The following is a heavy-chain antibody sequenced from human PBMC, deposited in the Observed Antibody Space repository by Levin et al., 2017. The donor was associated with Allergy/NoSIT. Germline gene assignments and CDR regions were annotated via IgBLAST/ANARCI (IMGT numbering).Heavy chain of an antibody. CDR2: IIPIFGTA. J-gene: IGHJ5*02. Sequence: SVKVSCKASGGTFSSYAISWVRQAPGQGLEWMGGIIPIFGTANYAQKFQGRVTITADESTSTAYMELSSLRSEDTAVYYCARGPGIAAAAPISWFDPWGQGTLVTVSS. CDR1: GGTFSSYA. V-gene: IGHV1-69*13. CDR3: ARGPGIAAAAPISWFDP. D-gene: IGHD6-13*01.